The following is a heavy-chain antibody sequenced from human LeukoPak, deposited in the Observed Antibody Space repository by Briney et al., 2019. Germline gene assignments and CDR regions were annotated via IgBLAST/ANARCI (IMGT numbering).Heavy chain of an antibody. J-gene: IGHJ4*02. Sequence: GGSLRLSCAASGFTFSSYGMHWVRQAPGKGLEWVAFIRYDGSNKYYADSVKGRFTISRDNSKNTLYLQMNSLRAEDTAVYYCAIPVVDIVAMDPPASGYWGQGTLVTVSS. CDR1: GFTFSSYG. CDR3: AIPVVDIVAMDPPASGY. D-gene: IGHD5-12*01. CDR2: IRYDGSNK. V-gene: IGHV3-30*02.